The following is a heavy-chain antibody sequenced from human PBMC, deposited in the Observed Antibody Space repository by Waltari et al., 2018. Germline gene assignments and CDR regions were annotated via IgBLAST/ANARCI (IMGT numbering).Heavy chain of an antibody. CDR2: IYPGESDP. Sequence: EVQLVQSGAEVKKPGESLKISCKGSGYSFTSYWIGWVRQMPGKGLEWMGTIYPGESDPGASPSFQGQVTISADKSISTAYLQWSSLKASDTAMYYCARLPSSSWYQPIDYWGQGTLVTVSS. CDR3: ARLPSSSWYQPIDY. CDR1: GYSFTSYW. D-gene: IGHD6-13*01. V-gene: IGHV5-51*01. J-gene: IGHJ4*02.